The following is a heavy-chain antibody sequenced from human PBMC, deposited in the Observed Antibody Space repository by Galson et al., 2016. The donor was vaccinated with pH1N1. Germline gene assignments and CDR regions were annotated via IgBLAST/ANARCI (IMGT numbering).Heavy chain of an antibody. CDR2: ISSSGSYI. CDR1: GFSFNTYS. CDR3: VRDLYDILTAFYNNNGYFDY. J-gene: IGHJ4*02. Sequence: GSLRLSCAASGFSFNTYSMDWVRQAPGKGLEWVSSISSSGSYIYYADSVKGRFTISRDNAKNSLYLQMNSLRAEDTAVYYCVRDLYDILTAFYNNNGYFDYWGQGTLVTVSS. V-gene: IGHV3-21*01. D-gene: IGHD3-9*01.